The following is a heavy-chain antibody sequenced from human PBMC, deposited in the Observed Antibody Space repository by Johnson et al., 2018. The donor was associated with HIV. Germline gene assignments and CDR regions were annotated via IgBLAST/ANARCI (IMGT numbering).Heavy chain of an antibody. J-gene: IGHJ3*02. CDR3: ARDFVAFGECTAFDI. Sequence: VQLVESGGGVVQPGRSLRLSCAASGFTLDDYGMAWVRQAPGKGLEWVSGINWNGGSTGYADSVKGRFTISRYNAKNSLYLQMNSLRAEDTALYYCARDFVAFGECTAFDIWGQGTMVAVSS. D-gene: IGHD3-10*01. V-gene: IGHV3-20*04. CDR1: GFTLDDYG. CDR2: INWNGGST.